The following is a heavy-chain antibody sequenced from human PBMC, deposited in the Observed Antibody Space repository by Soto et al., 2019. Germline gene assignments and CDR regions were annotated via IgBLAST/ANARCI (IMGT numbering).Heavy chain of an antibody. Sequence: QVQLVESGGGVVQPGRSLRLSCAASGFTFSSYGMHWVRQAPGKGLEWVAVIWYDGSNKYYADSVKGRFTISGDNSKNTLYLQMNSLRAEDTAVYYCARDRYYCDSNWFDPWGQGTLVTVSS. J-gene: IGHJ5*02. V-gene: IGHV3-33*01. CDR3: ARDRYYCDSNWFDP. D-gene: IGHD4-17*01. CDR1: GFTFSSYG. CDR2: IWYDGSNK.